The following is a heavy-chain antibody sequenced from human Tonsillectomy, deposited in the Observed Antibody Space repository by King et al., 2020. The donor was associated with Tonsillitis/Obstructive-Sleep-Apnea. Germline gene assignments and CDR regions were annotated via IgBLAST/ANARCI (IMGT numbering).Heavy chain of an antibody. CDR2: IYPGDSDT. CDR1: GYTFTNYW. Sequence: EMQLVQSGAEVKKPGESLKISCKGSGYTFTNYWIAWVRQMPGKGLEWMGFIYPGDSDTKYSPSFQGQVTISADKSINTAYLQWSSLKASDTAMYYCASSLEYQLLPYFFDFWGQGTLVTVSS. J-gene: IGHJ4*02. D-gene: IGHD2-2*01. V-gene: IGHV5-51*01. CDR3: ASSLEYQLLPYFFDF.